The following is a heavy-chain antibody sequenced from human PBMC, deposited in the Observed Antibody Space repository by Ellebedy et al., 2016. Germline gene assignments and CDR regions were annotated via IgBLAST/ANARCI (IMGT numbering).Heavy chain of an antibody. Sequence: SETLSLXCTVSGGSVSSGSYYWSWIRQPPGKGLEWIGYIYYSGSTNYNPSLKSRVTISVDTSKNQFSLKLSSVTAADTAVYYCARVVSTVVSSWFDPWGQGTLVTVSS. CDR2: IYYSGST. CDR3: ARVVSTVVSSWFDP. V-gene: IGHV4-61*01. D-gene: IGHD4-23*01. J-gene: IGHJ5*02. CDR1: GGSVSSGSYY.